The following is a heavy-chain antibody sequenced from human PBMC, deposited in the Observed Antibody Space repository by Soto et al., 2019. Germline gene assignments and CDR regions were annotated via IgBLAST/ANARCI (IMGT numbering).Heavy chain of an antibody. CDR3: ARPGPFVS. CDR1: GFTFSGSA. V-gene: IGHV3-73*01. J-gene: IGHJ4*02. Sequence: EVQLVESGGGLVQPGGSLKLSCADSGFTFSGSAIHWVRQAPGKGLEWIGRIRNKANDYATAHPVSVRGRFTISRDDSKSTAYLEMNSLKTEDTAMYYCARPGPFVSWGQGTLVTVSS. D-gene: IGHD1-1*01. CDR2: IRNKANDYAT.